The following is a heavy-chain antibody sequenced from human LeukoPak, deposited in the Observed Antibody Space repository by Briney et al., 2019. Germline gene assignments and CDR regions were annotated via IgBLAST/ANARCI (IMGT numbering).Heavy chain of an antibody. CDR2: FDGNGPNT. Sequence: GGSLRLSCAASGFTFSSFAMTWVRQAPGKGLEWVSGFDGNGPNTYYADSVKGRWTISRDNSRNTLYLEMNSLRPEDTAIYYCTKPRTTGLGWAQFDYWGQGSLVTVSS. CDR3: TKPRTTGLGWAQFDY. J-gene: IGHJ4*02. V-gene: IGHV3-23*01. D-gene: IGHD2-8*02. CDR1: GFTFSSFA.